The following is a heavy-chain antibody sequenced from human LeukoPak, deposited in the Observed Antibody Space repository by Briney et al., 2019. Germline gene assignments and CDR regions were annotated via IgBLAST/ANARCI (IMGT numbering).Heavy chain of an antibody. D-gene: IGHD2-15*01. CDR1: GGTFSSYA. Sequence: ASVKVSCKASGGTFSSYAISWVRQAPGQGLEWMGGIIPIFGTANYAQKFQGRVTITADESTSTAYMELGSLRSEDTAVYYCARAGCSGGSCYATNWYFDLWGRGTLVTVSS. V-gene: IGHV1-69*01. J-gene: IGHJ2*01. CDR3: ARAGCSGGSCYATNWYFDL. CDR2: IIPIFGTA.